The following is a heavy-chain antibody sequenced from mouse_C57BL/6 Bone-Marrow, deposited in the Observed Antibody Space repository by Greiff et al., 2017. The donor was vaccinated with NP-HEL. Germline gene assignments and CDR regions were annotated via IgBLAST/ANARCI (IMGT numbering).Heavy chain of an antibody. CDR1: GCTVSSYG. Sequence: EVMLVESGGDLVNPGGSRKIGCAVVGCTVSSYGSSSVRQTPEQSLSRVAPISSVGSYTYYPDSVKGRFTISRDNAKNTLYLQMSSLKSEDTAMYYCARHYYSNYFDYWGQGTTLTVSS. V-gene: IGHV5-6*02. D-gene: IGHD2-5*01. CDR2: ISSVGSYT. J-gene: IGHJ2*01. CDR3: ARHYYSNYFDY.